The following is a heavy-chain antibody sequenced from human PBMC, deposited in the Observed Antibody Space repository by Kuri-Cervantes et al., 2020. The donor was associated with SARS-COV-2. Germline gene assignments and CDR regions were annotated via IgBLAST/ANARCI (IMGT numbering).Heavy chain of an antibody. J-gene: IGHJ4*02. CDR3: ARDANYGSRLPRKFDY. CDR2: ISSSSSTI. CDR1: GFTFSSYS. D-gene: IGHD5-12*01. V-gene: IGHV3-48*01. Sequence: GESLKISCAASGFTFSSYSMNWVRQAPGKGLEWVSYISSSSSTIYYADSVKGRFTISRDNAKNSLYLQMNSLRGEDTAVYYCARDANYGSRLPRKFDYWGQGTLVTVSS.